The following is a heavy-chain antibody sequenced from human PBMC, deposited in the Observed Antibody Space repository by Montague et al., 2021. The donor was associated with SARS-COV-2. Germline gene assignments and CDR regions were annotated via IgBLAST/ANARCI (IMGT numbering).Heavy chain of an antibody. V-gene: IGHV4-61*01. D-gene: IGHD3-22*01. CDR2: VDHTGST. Sequence: SETLSLTCSVSGVSISSGSYYWSWVREPPGKGLEWIGYVDHTGSTNYXRSLKSRVTLSIDTSKNQFSLNLTSVTAADTAVYYCVREKYYFDDSGSKWGQGTLVTV. CDR1: GVSISSGSYY. J-gene: IGHJ4*02. CDR3: VREKYYFDDSGSK.